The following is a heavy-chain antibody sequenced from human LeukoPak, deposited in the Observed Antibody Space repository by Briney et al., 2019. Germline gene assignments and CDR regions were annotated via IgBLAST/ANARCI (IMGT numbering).Heavy chain of an antibody. J-gene: IGHJ4*02. D-gene: IGHD3-22*01. CDR3: AKDDSSGYHPNYFDY. V-gene: IGHV3-23*01. CDR1: GFTFSSYA. Sequence: GGSLRLSCAASGFTFSSYAMSWVRQAPGKGLEWVSAISGSGGSTYYADSVKGRFTISRDNSKNTLYLQMNSLRAEDTAVYYCAKDDSSGYHPNYFDYWGQGTLVTVSS. CDR2: ISGSGGST.